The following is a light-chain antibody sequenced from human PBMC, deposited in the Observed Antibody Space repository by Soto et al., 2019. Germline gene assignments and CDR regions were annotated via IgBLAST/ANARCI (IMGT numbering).Light chain of an antibody. CDR3: QTWGTGIQV. J-gene: IGLJ3*02. Sequence: PVLTQSPSASASLGASVKLTCTLSSGHSSYAIAWHQQQPEKGPRYLMKLNSDDSHSKGDGIPDRFSGSSSGAERYLTISSLQSEDEADYYCQTWGTGIQVFGGGTKLTVL. CDR2: LNSDDSH. CDR1: SGHSSYA. V-gene: IGLV4-69*01.